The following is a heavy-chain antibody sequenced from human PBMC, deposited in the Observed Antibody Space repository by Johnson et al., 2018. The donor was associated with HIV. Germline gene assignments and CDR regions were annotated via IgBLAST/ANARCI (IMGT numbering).Heavy chain of an antibody. CDR3: AKPNSGYALGLGAFDI. D-gene: IGHD5-12*01. CDR1: GFTFSNAW. V-gene: IGHV3-30*02. CDR2: IRYDGSNK. Sequence: QMLLVESGGGLVKPGGSLRLSCAASGFTFSNAWMTWVRQAPGNALEWVAFIRYDGSNKYYADSVKGRFTISRDNSKNTLYLQMNSLRAEDTAVYYCAKPNSGYALGLGAFDIWGQGTMVTVSS. J-gene: IGHJ3*02.